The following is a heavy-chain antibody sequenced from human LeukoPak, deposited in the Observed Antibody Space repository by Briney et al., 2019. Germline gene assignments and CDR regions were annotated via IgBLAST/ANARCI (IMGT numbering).Heavy chain of an antibody. V-gene: IGHV4-59*08. D-gene: IGHD3-22*01. CDR1: GGSFSGYY. Sequence: PSETLSLTCAVYGGSFSGYYWSWIRQPPGKGLEWIGYIYYSGTTNYNPSLKSRVTISVDTSKNQFSLKLSSVTAADTAVYYCARQSDSSRDAFDIWGQGTMVTVSS. CDR2: IYYSGTT. J-gene: IGHJ3*02. CDR3: ARQSDSSRDAFDI.